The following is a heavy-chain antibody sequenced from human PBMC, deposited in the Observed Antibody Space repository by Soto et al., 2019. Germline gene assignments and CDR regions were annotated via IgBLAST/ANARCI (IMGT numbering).Heavy chain of an antibody. V-gene: IGHV3-21*01. CDR3: ALEGSLSIYSLSNCLDS. Sequence: EVQLVESGGGLVKPGGSLRLSCAASGFTFSSYSMNWVRQAPGKGLQWVSSISTTSTYIYYADSVKGRFTISRHHAQNSLYLQMHSLRAEDTAVYSSALEGSLSIYSLSNCLDSWGQGILVTVSS. CDR2: ISTTSTYI. CDR1: GFTFSSYS. D-gene: IGHD2-15*01. J-gene: IGHJ4*02.